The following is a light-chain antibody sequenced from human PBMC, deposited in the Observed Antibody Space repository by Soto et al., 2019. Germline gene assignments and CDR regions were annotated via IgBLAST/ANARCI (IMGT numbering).Light chain of an antibody. CDR2: DAS. CDR3: NQYGSSPT. CDR1: QRVSNNY. J-gene: IGKJ5*01. Sequence: EIVLTQAPGTLSLSTGERATLSCRASQRVSNNYLAWYQQKPGQAPRLLIYDASSRATGIPVRFSGSGSGTDFTLTSIRLEPEDFAMDYCNQYGSSPTFGQGTRLEIK. V-gene: IGKV3-20*01.